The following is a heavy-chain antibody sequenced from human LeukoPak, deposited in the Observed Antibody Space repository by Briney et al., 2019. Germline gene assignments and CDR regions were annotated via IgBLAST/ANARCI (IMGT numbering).Heavy chain of an antibody. D-gene: IGHD2-2*02. Sequence: GSSVKVSCKASGGTFSSYAISWVRQAPGQGLEWMGGIIPIFGTANYAQKFQGRVTITTDESTSTAYMELSSLRSEDTAVYYRASGTLDCSSASCYRYDYWGQGTLVTVSS. CDR1: GGTFSSYA. CDR3: ASGTLDCSSASCYRYDY. J-gene: IGHJ4*02. CDR2: IIPIFGTA. V-gene: IGHV1-69*05.